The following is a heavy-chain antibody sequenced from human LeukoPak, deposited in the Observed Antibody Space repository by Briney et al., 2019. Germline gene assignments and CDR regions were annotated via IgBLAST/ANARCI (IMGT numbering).Heavy chain of an antibody. CDR1: GGSISSYY. CDR2: IYTSGST. D-gene: IGHD5-18*01. Sequence: SETLSLTCTVSGGSISSYYWSWIRQPAGKGLEWIGRIYTSGSTNYNPSLKSRVTMSVDTSKNQFSLKLSSVTAADTAVYYCARVSRKGTATYMYVWGKGTTLTVSS. CDR3: ARVSRKGTATYMYV. J-gene: IGHJ6*03. V-gene: IGHV4-4*07.